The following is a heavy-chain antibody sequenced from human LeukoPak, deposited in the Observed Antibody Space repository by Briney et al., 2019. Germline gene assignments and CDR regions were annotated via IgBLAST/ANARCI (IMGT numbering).Heavy chain of an antibody. V-gene: IGHV4-30-4*08. CDR3: ARTTEWSIAARPIGY. Sequence: PSQTLSLTCTVSGGSISSGDYYWSWIRQPPGKGLEWIGYIYYSGSTYYNPSLKSRVTISVDTSKNQFSLKLSSVTAADTAVYYCARTTEWSIAARPIGYWGQGTLVTVSS. CDR2: IYYSGST. D-gene: IGHD6-6*01. CDR1: GGSISSGDYY. J-gene: IGHJ4*02.